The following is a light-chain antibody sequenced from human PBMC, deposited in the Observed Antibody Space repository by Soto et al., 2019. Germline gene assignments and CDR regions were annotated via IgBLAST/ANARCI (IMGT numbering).Light chain of an antibody. Sequence: EIVLTQSPGTLSLPPGERATLSCRASQSVSSNYLAWYQQKPGQAPRLLIYGASSSATGISDRFSGSGSGTDFTLSISRLEDDDLAVYDCHQYGSSPWTFGNGTKVAIK. CDR2: GAS. CDR1: QSVSSNY. V-gene: IGKV3-20*01. CDR3: HQYGSSPWT. J-gene: IGKJ1*01.